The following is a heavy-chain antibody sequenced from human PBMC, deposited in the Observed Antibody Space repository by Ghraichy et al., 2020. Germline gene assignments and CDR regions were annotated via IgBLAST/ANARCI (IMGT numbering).Heavy chain of an antibody. J-gene: IGHJ4*02. CDR3: AKDWVEYQLLGGSYFDY. CDR2: ISASGGSS. V-gene: IGHV3-23*01. Sequence: GGSLRLSCAASGFTFSSYAMSWVRQAPGKGLEWVSAISASGGSSYFADSVKGRFTISRDNSKNTVYLQMNSLRAEDTAVYYCAKDWVEYQLLGGSYFDYWGQGTLVTVSS. D-gene: IGHD2-2*01. CDR1: GFTFSSYA.